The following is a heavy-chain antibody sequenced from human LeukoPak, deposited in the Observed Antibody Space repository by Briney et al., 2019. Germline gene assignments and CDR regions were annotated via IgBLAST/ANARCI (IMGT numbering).Heavy chain of an antibody. CDR1: GGSISSGGYY. J-gene: IGHJ6*02. CDR3: ARDRIVVVPAAHYYYYYGMDV. D-gene: IGHD2-2*01. Sequence: ETLSLTCTVSGGSISSGGYYWSWIRQPPGKGLEWIGYIYYSGSTNYNPSLKSRVTISVDTSKNQFSLKLSSVTAADTAVYYCARDRIVVVPAAHYYYYYGMDVWGQGTTVTVSS. V-gene: IGHV4-61*08. CDR2: IYYSGST.